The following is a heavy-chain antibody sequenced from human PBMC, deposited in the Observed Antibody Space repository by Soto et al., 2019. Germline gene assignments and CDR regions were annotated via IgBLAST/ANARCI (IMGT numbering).Heavy chain of an antibody. J-gene: IGHJ3*02. CDR1: GGSISSYY. V-gene: IGHV4-59*01. CDR3: ARVVYGSGILKDDAFDI. Sequence: SETLPLTCSVSGGSISSYYWSWIRQPPGKGLEWIGHIYNSGSTNYNPSLKSRVTISVDTSKNQFSLKLNSVTAADTAVYYCARVVYGSGILKDDAFDIWGQGTMVTVSS. CDR2: IYNSGST. D-gene: IGHD3-10*01.